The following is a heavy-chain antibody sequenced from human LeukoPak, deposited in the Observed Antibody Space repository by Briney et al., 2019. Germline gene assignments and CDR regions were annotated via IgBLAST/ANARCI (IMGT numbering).Heavy chain of an antibody. V-gene: IGHV3-21*01. CDR1: GFTFSTYN. Sequence: GGSLRLSCAASGFTFSTYNMNWVRQAPGKGLEWVSSITSSSSYIYYADSVKGRFTISRDNAKNSLYLQMNSLRAEDTAVYYCARMLRLGELSLKGFDYWGQGTLVTVSS. J-gene: IGHJ4*02. CDR3: ARMLRLGELSLKGFDY. D-gene: IGHD3-16*02. CDR2: ITSSSSYI.